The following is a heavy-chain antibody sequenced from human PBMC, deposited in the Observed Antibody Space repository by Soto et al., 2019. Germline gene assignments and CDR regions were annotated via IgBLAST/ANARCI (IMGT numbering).Heavy chain of an antibody. CDR1: GFTFSSYE. D-gene: IGHD6-13*01. CDR3: ASVIAAAGSVIYHYYYGMDV. Sequence: GGSLRLSCAASGFTFSSYEMNWVRQAPGKGLEWVSYISSSGSTIYYADSVKGRFTISRDNAKNSLYLQMNSLRAEDTAVYYCASVIAAAGSVIYHYYYGMDVWGQGTTVTVSS. J-gene: IGHJ6*02. CDR2: ISSSGSTI. V-gene: IGHV3-48*03.